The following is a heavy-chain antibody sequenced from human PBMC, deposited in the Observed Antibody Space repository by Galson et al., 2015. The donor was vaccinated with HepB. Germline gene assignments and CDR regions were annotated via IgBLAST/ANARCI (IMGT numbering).Heavy chain of an antibody. Sequence: SVKVSCKASGYSFTAYYLYWVRQAPGQGLEWMGRIIPILGIANYAQKFQGRVTITADKSTSTAYMELSSLRSEDTAVYYCASRGEWFDPWGQGTLVTVSS. CDR2: IIPILGIA. V-gene: IGHV1-69*02. CDR1: GYSFTAYY. D-gene: IGHD3-10*01. J-gene: IGHJ5*02. CDR3: ASRGEWFDP.